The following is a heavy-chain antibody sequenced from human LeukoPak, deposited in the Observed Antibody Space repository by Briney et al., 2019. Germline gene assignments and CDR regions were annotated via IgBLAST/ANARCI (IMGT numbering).Heavy chain of an antibody. CDR2: IYSGGST. CDR1: GGSFSGYY. CDR3: ARDLDWFDP. V-gene: IGHV3-53*01. J-gene: IGHJ5*02. Sequence: ETLSLTCAVYGGSFSGYYWSWVRQAPGKGLEWVSVIYSGGSTYYADSVEGRFTISRDNSKNTLYLQMNSLRAEDTAVYYCARDLDWFDPWGQGTLVTVSS.